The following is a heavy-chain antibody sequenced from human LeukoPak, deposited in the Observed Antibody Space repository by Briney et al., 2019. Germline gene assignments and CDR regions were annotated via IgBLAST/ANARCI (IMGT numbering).Heavy chain of an antibody. Sequence: GGSLRLSRAPSGLTFSSYDMSWVRQAPGKGLEWVSIINGRTGSIYYADSVKGRFTISRDNSKNTLYLQLNSLRAEDTALYYCASRESCSGGTCYGLSYWGQGTLVTVSS. CDR3: ASRESCSGGTCYGLSY. CDR1: GLTFSSYD. J-gene: IGHJ4*02. CDR2: INGRTGSI. V-gene: IGHV3-23*01. D-gene: IGHD2-15*01.